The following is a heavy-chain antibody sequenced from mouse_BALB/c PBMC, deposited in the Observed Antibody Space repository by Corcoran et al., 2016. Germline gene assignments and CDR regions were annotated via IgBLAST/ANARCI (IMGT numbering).Heavy chain of an antibody. Sequence: QIQLVQSGPELKKPGETVKISCKASGYTFTNYGMNWVKQAPGKGLKWMGWINTYTGEPTFADDFKGRFAFSLETSVSIAYLQINNLKNDDTATYFCAREPYAMDYWGQGTSVTASS. CDR3: AREPYAMDY. J-gene: IGHJ4*01. D-gene: IGHD6-1*01. CDR2: INTYTGEP. CDR1: GYTFTNYG. V-gene: IGHV9-3-1*01.